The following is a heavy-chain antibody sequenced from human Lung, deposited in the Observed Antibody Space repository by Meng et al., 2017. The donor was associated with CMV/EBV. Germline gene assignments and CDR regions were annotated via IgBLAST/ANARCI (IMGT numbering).Heavy chain of an antibody. CDR1: YS. V-gene: IGHV3-30*18. CDR2: ISHDGSHK. J-gene: IGHJ4*02. CDR3: AKDLRSGDFWSGYFPGSYFDF. Sequence: YSVHWVRQAPGKGLEWVAVISHDGSHKYYSDSVKGRFTISRDNSKNMVSLQMNSLRAEDTAIYSCAKDLRSGDFWSGYFPGSYFDFWGLGTLVTVSS. D-gene: IGHD3-3*01.